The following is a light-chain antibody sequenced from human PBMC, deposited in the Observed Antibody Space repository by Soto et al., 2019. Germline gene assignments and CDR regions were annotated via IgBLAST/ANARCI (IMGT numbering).Light chain of an antibody. CDR1: SGHSSYA. Sequence: QLVLTQSPSASASLGASVKLTCTLSSGHSSYAIAWHQQQPDKGPRYLMKLDSDGSHTKGDAIPDRFSGSSSGDERYLTLSSLQSEDEADYYCQTWGTGIHVVFGGGTKLTVL. V-gene: IGLV4-69*01. CDR3: QTWGTGIHVV. CDR2: LDSDGSH. J-gene: IGLJ2*01.